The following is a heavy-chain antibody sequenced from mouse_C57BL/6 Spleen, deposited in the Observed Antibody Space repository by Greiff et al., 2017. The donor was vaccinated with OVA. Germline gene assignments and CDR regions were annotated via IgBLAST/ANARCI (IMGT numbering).Heavy chain of an antibody. Sequence: EVMLVESGGGLVKPGGSLKLSCAASGFTFSDYGMHWVRQAPEKGLEWVAYISSGSSTIYYADTVKGRFTISRDNAKNTLFLQMTSLRSEDTAMYYCARGGYGSSYGYYAMDYWGQGTSVTVSS. J-gene: IGHJ4*01. D-gene: IGHD1-1*01. CDR3: ARGGYGSSYGYYAMDY. V-gene: IGHV5-17*01. CDR2: ISSGSSTI. CDR1: GFTFSDYG.